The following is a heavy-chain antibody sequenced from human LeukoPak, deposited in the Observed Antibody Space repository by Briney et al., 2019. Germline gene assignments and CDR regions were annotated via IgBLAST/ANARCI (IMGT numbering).Heavy chain of an antibody. CDR2: IYYSGST. D-gene: IGHD5-18*01. V-gene: IGHV4-59*01. CDR1: GGSISSYY. CDR3: ARGAAMVRGYGMDV. J-gene: IGHJ6*02. Sequence: SETLSLTRTVSGGSISSYYWSWIRQPPGKGLEWIGYIYYSGSTNYSPSLKSRVTISVDTSKNQFSLKLSSVTAADTAVYYCARGAAMVRGYGMDVWGQGTTVTVSS.